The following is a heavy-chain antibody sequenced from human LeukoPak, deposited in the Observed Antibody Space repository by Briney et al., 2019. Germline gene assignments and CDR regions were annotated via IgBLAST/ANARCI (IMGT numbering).Heavy chain of an antibody. J-gene: IGHJ5*02. D-gene: IGHD6-19*01. V-gene: IGHV4-59*08. CDR2: IYYSGST. CDR1: GGSISSYY. CDR3: ARQKAVAGTSSWFDP. Sequence: PSETLSLTCTVSGGSISSYYWSWIRQPPGKGLEWIGYIYYSGSTNYNPSLKSRVTISVDTSKNQFSLKLSSVTAADTAVHYCARQKAVAGTSSWFDPWGQGTLVTVSS.